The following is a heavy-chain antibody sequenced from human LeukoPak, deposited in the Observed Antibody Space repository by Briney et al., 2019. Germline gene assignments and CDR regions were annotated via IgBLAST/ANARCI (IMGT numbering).Heavy chain of an antibody. CDR3: AHRRYSGSYAVFDY. CDR1: GFSLSTRGVG. J-gene: IGHJ4*02. CDR2: IYWDDDK. V-gene: IGHV2-5*02. Sequence: SGPTLVXPTQTLTLTCTFSGFSLSTRGVGVGWIRQPPGKALEWLSLIYWDDDKRYSPSLKSRLTITKDTSKNQVVLTMTNRDPVDTATYYCAHRRYSGSYAVFDYWGQGTLVTVSS. D-gene: IGHD1-26*01.